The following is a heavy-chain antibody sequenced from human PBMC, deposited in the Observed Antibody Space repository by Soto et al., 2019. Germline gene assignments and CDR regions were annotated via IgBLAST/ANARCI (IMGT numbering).Heavy chain of an antibody. J-gene: IGHJ4*02. CDR3: TRSTQPRYFDWYSTPFDY. V-gene: IGHV3-49*05. D-gene: IGHD3-9*01. CDR2: IRSKAYGGTT. CDR1: GFTFGDYA. Sequence: NPGGSLRLSCTASGFTFGDYAMSWFRQAPGKGLEWVGFIRSKAYGGTTEYAASVKGRFTISRDDSKSIAYLQMNSLKTEDTAVYYCTRSTQPRYFDWYSTPFDYWGQGTLVTVSS.